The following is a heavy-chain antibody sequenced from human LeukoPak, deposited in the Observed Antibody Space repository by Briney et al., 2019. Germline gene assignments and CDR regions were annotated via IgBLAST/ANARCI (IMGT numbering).Heavy chain of an antibody. D-gene: IGHD1-26*01. CDR3: TRVGATFLDY. CDR2: IRSKANSYAT. J-gene: IGHJ4*02. V-gene: IGHV3-73*01. Sequence: GGSLRLSCAASGFSFSGSAMHWVRQASGKGLEWVGRIRSKANSYATAYAPSVKGRFTISRDDSKNTAYLQMNSLKTEDTAVYYCTRVGATFLDYWGQGTLVTVSS. CDR1: GFSFSGSA.